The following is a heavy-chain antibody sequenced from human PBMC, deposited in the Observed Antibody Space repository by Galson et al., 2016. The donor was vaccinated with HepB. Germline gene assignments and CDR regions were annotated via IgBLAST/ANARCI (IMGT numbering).Heavy chain of an antibody. J-gene: IGHJ4*02. CDR2: IKQDGSEE. CDR1: GFTLSSYW. V-gene: IGHV3-7*05. D-gene: IGHD3-10*01. CDR3: ARRRGSGSHDY. Sequence: SLRLSCAASGFTLSSYWMSWVRQAPGKGLEWVANIKQDGSEEYYVDSVKGRFTISRVNAKNSLYLQMNSLRAEDTAVYYCARRRGSGSHDYWGQGTLVTVSS.